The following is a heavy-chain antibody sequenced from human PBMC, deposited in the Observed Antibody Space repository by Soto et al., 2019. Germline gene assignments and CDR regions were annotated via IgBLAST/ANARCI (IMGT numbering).Heavy chain of an antibody. Sequence: EVQLVESGGGLIQPGGSLRLSCAASGFTVSSNYMSWVRQAPGKGLEWVLVIYSGRSTYYADSVKGRFTISRDNSKNTLYLQMNSLRAEDTAMYYCARDRGGTYPGYGMDVWGQGTTVTVSS. D-gene: IGHD1-26*01. J-gene: IGHJ6*02. CDR2: IYSGRST. CDR3: ARDRGGTYPGYGMDV. CDR1: GFTVSSNY. V-gene: IGHV3-53*01.